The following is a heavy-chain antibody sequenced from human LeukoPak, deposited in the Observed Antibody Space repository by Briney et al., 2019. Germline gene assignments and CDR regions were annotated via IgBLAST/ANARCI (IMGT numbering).Heavy chain of an antibody. CDR3: ARGLMVRGVLNYYYYYGMDV. V-gene: IGHV4-30-2*01. J-gene: IGHJ6*02. CDR1: GGSISSGGYS. CDR2: IYHSGST. Sequence: PSQTLSLTCAVSGGSISSGGYSWSWIRQPPGKGLEWIGYIYHSGSTYYNPSLKSRVTISVDRTKNQFSLKLSSVTAADTAVYYCARGLMVRGVLNYYYYYGMDVWGQGTTVTVSS. D-gene: IGHD3-10*01.